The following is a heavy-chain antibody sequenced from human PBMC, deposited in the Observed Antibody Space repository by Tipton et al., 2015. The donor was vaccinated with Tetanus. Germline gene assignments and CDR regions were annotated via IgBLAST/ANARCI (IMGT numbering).Heavy chain of an antibody. CDR1: GGSISSYY. V-gene: IGHV4-59*12. CDR2: IYYSGST. J-gene: IGHJ5*02. Sequence: TLSLTCTVSGGSISSYYWSWIRQPPGKGLEWIGYIYYSGSTNYNPSLKSRITMSVDASKNQFSLKLSSVTAADTAVYYCARGGGTVGSIPLYSWLDPWGQGTLVTVSS. D-gene: IGHD1-26*01. CDR3: ARGGGTVGSIPLYSWLDP.